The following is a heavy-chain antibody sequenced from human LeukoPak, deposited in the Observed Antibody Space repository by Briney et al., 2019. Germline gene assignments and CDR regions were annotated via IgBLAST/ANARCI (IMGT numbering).Heavy chain of an antibody. Sequence: SQALSLTCTVSGGSISSGGYYWSWIRQHPGKGLEWIGYIYYSGSTYYNPSLKSRVTIPVDTSKNQFSLKLSSVTAADTAVYYCARDRGPYSGYDSYYFDYWGQGTLVTVSS. CDR2: IYYSGST. CDR3: ARDRGPYSGYDSYYFDY. J-gene: IGHJ4*02. CDR1: GGSISSGGYY. V-gene: IGHV4-31*03. D-gene: IGHD5-12*01.